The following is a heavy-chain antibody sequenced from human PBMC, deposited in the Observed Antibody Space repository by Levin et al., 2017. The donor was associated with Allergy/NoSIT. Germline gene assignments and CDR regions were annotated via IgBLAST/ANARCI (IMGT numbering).Heavy chain of an antibody. D-gene: IGHD6-6*01. J-gene: IGHJ5*02. CDR3: TRGQLVREGWFDP. V-gene: IGHV3-30*04. Sequence: GGSLRLSCAASGFTFSSYAMHWVRQAPGKGLEWVAVISYDGSNKYYADSVKGRFTISRDNSKNTLYLQMNSLRAEDTAVYYSTRGQLVREGWFDPWGQGTLVTVSS. CDR1: GFTFSSYA. CDR2: ISYDGSNK.